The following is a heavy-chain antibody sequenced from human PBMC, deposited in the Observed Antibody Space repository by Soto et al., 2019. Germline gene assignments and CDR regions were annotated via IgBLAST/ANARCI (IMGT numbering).Heavy chain of an antibody. V-gene: IGHV4-4*07. Sequence: SETLSLTCSVSGASLLSSYWSWVRQPAGKGLEWIGHIFSSGRTSYNPSLKSRLTMSIDPSMNVFSLNLSSVTAADTAVYYCAKGWDVKYFDYWGRGTLVTVSS. CDR1: GASLLSSY. J-gene: IGHJ4*02. D-gene: IGHD1-26*01. CDR3: AKGWDVKYFDY. CDR2: IFSSGRT.